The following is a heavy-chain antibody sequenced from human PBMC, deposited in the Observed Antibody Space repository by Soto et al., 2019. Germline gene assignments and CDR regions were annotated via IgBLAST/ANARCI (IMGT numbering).Heavy chain of an antibody. CDR2: IVPFFGTP. V-gene: IGHV1-69*01. Sequence: QVHLLQSGAEVKKPGSSVKVSCKASGGTFGTYGISWVRQAPGQVLEWMGGIVPFFGTPDYAENLQGRVTITADESTSTASMELSILRSGDTAVYYCARANQAAMSTHSYDAMDVWGQGTTVTVSS. CDR3: ARANQAAMSTHSYDAMDV. D-gene: IGHD5-18*01. CDR1: GGTFGTYG. J-gene: IGHJ6*02.